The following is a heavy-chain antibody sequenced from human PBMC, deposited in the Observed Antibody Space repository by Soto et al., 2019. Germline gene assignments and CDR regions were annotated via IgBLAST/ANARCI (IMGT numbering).Heavy chain of an antibody. CDR3: ARDGPAVYGMDV. CDR2: IYYSGST. D-gene: IGHD4-17*01. Sequence: QVQLQESGPGLVKPSQTLSLTCTVSGGSISSGGYYWSWIRQHPGKGLEWIGYIYYSGSTYYNPSLKSRXTIXVXRSKNQFSLKLSSVTAADTAVYYCARDGPAVYGMDVWGQGTTVTVSS. CDR1: GGSISSGGYY. J-gene: IGHJ6*02. V-gene: IGHV4-31*03.